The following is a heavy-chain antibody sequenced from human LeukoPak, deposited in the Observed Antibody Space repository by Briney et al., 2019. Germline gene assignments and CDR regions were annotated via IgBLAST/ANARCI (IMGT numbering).Heavy chain of an antibody. V-gene: IGHV1-8*01. Sequence: ASVKVSCKASGYTFTSYDINWARQATGQGLEWMGWMNPNSGNTGYAQKLQGRVTMTTDTSTSTAYMELRSLRSDDTAVYYCARVAAAGTGSAFDIWGQGTMVTVSS. J-gene: IGHJ3*02. CDR3: ARVAAAGTGSAFDI. CDR2: MNPNSGNT. D-gene: IGHD6-13*01. CDR1: GYTFTSYD.